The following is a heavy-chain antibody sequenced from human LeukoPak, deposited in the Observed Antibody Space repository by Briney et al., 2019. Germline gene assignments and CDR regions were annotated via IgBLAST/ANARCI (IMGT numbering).Heavy chain of an antibody. D-gene: IGHD5-12*01. CDR1: GYTFTSYY. CDR3: ARDRGSLAFDY. J-gene: IGHJ4*02. Sequence: VASVKVSCKASGYTFTSYYMHWVRQAPGQGLEWMGIINPSGVSTTYAQKFQGRVTMTRDTSTSTVYMELSRLRSDDTAVYYCARDRGSLAFDYWGQGTLVTVSS. V-gene: IGHV1-46*01. CDR2: INPSGVST.